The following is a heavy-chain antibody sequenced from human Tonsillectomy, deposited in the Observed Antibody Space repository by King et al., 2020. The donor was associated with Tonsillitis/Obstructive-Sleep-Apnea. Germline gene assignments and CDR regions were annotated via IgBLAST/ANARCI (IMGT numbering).Heavy chain of an antibody. J-gene: IGHJ3*02. V-gene: IGHV4-59*01. D-gene: IGHD5-24*01. Sequence: QLQESGPGLVKPSETLSLTCTVSGGSITIYYWSWIRQPPGKGLEWIGYIYYSGSTNYNPSLKSRVTISVDTSTNQFSLKLSSVTAADTAVYYCARGLQDDAFDIWGQGTMVTVSS. CDR1: GGSITIYY. CDR2: IYYSGST. CDR3: ARGLQDDAFDI.